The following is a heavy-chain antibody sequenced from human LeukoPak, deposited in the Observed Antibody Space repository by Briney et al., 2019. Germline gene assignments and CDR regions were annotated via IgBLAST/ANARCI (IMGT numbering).Heavy chain of an antibody. D-gene: IGHD1-26*01. V-gene: IGHV3-21*01. CDR1: GFTFSTYN. CDR3: ARDPYSGNYGDYYYYFMDV. J-gene: IGHJ6*03. CDR2: ITSSSSYI. Sequence: GGSLRLSCAASGFTFSTYNMNWVRQAPGKGLEWVSSITSSSSYIYYADSVKGRFTISRDNAKSSLYLQMNSLRDEDTAVYYCARDPYSGNYGDYYYYFMDVWGKGTTVTISS.